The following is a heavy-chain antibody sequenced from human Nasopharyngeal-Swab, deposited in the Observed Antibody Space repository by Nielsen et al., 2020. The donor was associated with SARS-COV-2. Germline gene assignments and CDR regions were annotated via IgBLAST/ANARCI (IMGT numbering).Heavy chain of an antibody. J-gene: IGHJ3*02. CDR3: ARASGYCSSTSCYTGAFDI. V-gene: IGHV4-34*01. Sequence: SETLSLTCAVYGGSFSGYYWSWTRQPPGKGLEWIGEINHSGSTNYNPSLKSRVTISVDTSKNQFSLKLSSVTAADTAVYYCARASGYCSSTSCYTGAFDIWGQGTMVTVSS. CDR2: INHSGST. D-gene: IGHD2-2*02. CDR1: GGSFSGYY.